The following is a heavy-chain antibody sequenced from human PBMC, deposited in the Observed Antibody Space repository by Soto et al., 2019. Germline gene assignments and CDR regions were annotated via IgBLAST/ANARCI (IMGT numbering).Heavy chain of an antibody. V-gene: IGHV3-48*03. Sequence: GGSLRLSCAASGFTFSSYEMNWVRQAPGKGLEWVSYISSSGSTIYYADSVKGRFTISRDNAKNSLYLQMNSLRADDTAVYYCARDPIFMDVWGQGTTVTVSS. CDR1: GFTFSSYE. CDR3: ARDPIFMDV. CDR2: ISSSGSTI. J-gene: IGHJ6*02.